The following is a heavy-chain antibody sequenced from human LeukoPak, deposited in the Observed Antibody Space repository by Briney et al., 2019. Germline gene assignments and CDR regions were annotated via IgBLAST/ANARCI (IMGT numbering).Heavy chain of an antibody. V-gene: IGHV3-23*01. J-gene: IGHJ4*02. D-gene: IGHD3-22*01. Sequence: GGSLRLSCAASGFTFSSYAMSWVRQAPGKGLEWVSVISGSGGSTYYADSVKGRFTISRDNSKNTLYLQMNSLRAGDTAVYYCAKPRVRDYDSSGYYGYWGQGTLVTVSS. CDR2: ISGSGGST. CDR1: GFTFSSYA. CDR3: AKPRVRDYDSSGYYGY.